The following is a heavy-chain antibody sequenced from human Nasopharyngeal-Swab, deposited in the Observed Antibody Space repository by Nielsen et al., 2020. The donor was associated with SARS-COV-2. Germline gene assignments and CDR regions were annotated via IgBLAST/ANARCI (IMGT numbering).Heavy chain of an antibody. CDR2: ISYDGSNK. J-gene: IGHJ4*02. V-gene: IGHV3-30*03. CDR1: GFTFSSNG. D-gene: IGHD4-23*01. CDR3: ARGWLPRNDYVGFDY. Sequence: GGPLRPPFAAPGFTFSSNGMHWVRQAPGKGLVWVAVISYDGSNKYYADSVKGRFTISRDNSKNTLYLQMNSLRAEDTAVYYCARGWLPRNDYVGFDYWGQGTLVTVSS.